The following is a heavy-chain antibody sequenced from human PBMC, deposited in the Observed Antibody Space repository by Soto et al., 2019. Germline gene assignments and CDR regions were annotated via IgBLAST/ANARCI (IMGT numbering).Heavy chain of an antibody. J-gene: IGHJ1*01. CDR1: GFTFSSYS. CDR2: ISSSSSYI. Sequence: GGSLRLSCAASGFTFSSYSMNWVRQAPGKGLEWVSSISSSSSYIYYADSVKGRFTISRDNAKNSLYLQMNSLRAEDTAVYYCARACGGDCPFKHWGQGTLVTVSS. CDR3: ARACGGDCPFKH. V-gene: IGHV3-21*01. D-gene: IGHD2-21*02.